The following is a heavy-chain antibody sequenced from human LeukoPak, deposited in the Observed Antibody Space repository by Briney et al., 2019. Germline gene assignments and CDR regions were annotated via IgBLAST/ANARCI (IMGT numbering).Heavy chain of an antibody. CDR2: ISSSSSYI. D-gene: IGHD3-16*01. Sequence: PGGSLRLSCAASGFTFSSYSMNWVRQAPGKGLEWVSSISSSSSYIYYADSVKGRFTISRDNAKNSLYLQMNSLRAEDTAVYYCASSMITFGGADGPVVDPWGQGTLVTVSS. J-gene: IGHJ5*02. CDR3: ASSMITFGGADGPVVDP. CDR1: GFTFSSYS. V-gene: IGHV3-21*01.